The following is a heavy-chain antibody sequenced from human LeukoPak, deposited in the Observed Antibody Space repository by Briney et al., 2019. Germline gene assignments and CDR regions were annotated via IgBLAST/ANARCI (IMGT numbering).Heavy chain of an antibody. Sequence: SETLSLTCTISGGSISSYYWSWIRQPPGKGLEWIGYIYYSGSTNYNPSLKSRVTISVDTSKNQFSLKLGSVTAADTAVYYCAGYSYGYIRFDYWGQGTLVTVSS. CDR2: IYYSGST. CDR1: GGSISSYY. CDR3: AGYSYGYIRFDY. V-gene: IGHV4-59*08. J-gene: IGHJ4*02. D-gene: IGHD5-18*01.